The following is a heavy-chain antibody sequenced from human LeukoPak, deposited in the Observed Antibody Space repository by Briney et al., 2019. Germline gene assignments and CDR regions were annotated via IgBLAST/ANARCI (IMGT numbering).Heavy chain of an antibody. J-gene: IGHJ4*02. CDR2: ISGSGGST. D-gene: IGHD3-3*01. Sequence: GGSLRLSCAAYGFTFSSYAMSWVRQAPGKGLEWVSAISGSGGSTYYADSVKGRFTISRDNSKNTLYLQMNSLRAEDTAVYYCAKDPFGVVIPQSYFDYWGQGTLVTVSS. V-gene: IGHV3-23*01. CDR1: GFTFSSYA. CDR3: AKDPFGVVIPQSYFDY.